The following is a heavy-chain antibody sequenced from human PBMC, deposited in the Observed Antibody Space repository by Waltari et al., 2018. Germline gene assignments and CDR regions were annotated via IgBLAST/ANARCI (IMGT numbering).Heavy chain of an antibody. CDR3: ARVATKTYSSPVPGRPYYYGMDV. D-gene: IGHD3-22*01. J-gene: IGHJ6*02. Sequence: EEQLVESGGGLAQPGESLRLSCAASGFTFSRYWMDWVRQAPGKGLVWVSRMNSDGSSRTDADSVKGRFTISRDNAKNTLYVQMNRLRAEDTAVYYCARVATKTYSSPVPGRPYYYGMDVWGQGTTVTVSS. CDR1: GFTFSRYW. V-gene: IGHV3-74*01. CDR2: MNSDGSSR.